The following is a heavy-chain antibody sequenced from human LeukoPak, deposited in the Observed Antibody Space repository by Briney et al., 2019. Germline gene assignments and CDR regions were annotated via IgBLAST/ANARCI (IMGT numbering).Heavy chain of an antibody. CDR3: ARGRPPGRKAAAANWFDP. CDR1: GYTFTGYY. V-gene: IGHV1-46*01. Sequence: GASVKVSCKASGYTFTGYYMHWVRQAPGQGLEWMGIINPSGGSTSYAQKFQGRVTMTRDMSTSTVYMELSSLRSEDMAVYYCARGRPPGRKAAAANWFDPWGQGTLVTVSS. CDR2: INPSGGST. J-gene: IGHJ5*02. D-gene: IGHD6-13*01.